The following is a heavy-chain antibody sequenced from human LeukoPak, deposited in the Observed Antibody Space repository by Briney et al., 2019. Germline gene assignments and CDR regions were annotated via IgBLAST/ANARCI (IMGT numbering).Heavy chain of an antibody. Sequence: GGSLRLSCAASGFTFVDYTMHWVRQPPGKGLEWISLITWDGGTTYYADSVRGRFTISRDNSKNSLFLRMNSLRPEDTALYYCARDRTAEAGNDYYMGVWGNGTTVIVSS. CDR2: ITWDGGTT. CDR1: GFTFVDYT. J-gene: IGHJ6*03. D-gene: IGHD6-13*01. CDR3: ARDRTAEAGNDYYMGV. V-gene: IGHV3-43*01.